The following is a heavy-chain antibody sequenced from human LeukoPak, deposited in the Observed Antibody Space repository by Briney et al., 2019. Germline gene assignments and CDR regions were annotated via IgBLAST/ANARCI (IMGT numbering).Heavy chain of an antibody. CDR2: IYYSGSA. Sequence: SETLSLTCAVSGGSISSADFCWSWIRQHPGKGLEWIGFIYYSGSAYYNPSLKSRVSISIDTSKNQFSLTLNSVTAADTAVYYCARGSDFFDYWGQGTLVTVSS. CDR3: ARGSDFFDY. J-gene: IGHJ4*02. V-gene: IGHV4-31*11. CDR1: GGSISSADFC.